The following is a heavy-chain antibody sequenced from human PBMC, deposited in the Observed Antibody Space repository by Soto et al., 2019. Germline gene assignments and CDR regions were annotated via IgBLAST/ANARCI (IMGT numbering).Heavy chain of an antibody. CDR1: GYRFINYW. Sequence: EVQLVQSGAEEKKPGESLRLSCQGSGYRFINYWISWVRQMPGKGLEWVGRIDHSDSYTVYSPSFQGHVTISIDTAINTAFLEWRSLQASDTALYYCVRHGNGTTFYFDFCGRGTLVPVSS. CDR3: VRHGNGTTFYFDF. V-gene: IGHV5-10-1*03. CDR2: IDHSDSYT. D-gene: IGHD1-1*01. J-gene: IGHJ4*02.